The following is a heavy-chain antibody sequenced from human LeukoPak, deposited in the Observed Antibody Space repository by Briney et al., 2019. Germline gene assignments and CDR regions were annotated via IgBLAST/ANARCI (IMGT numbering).Heavy chain of an antibody. V-gene: IGHV3-21*01. CDR3: ARAAHDYGDYGFDP. Sequence: GGSLRLSCAASGFTFSSYSMNWVRQAPGKGLEWVTSISSSSSYIYYADSVKGRFTISRDNAKNSLYLQMNSLRAEDTAVYYCARAAHDYGDYGFDPWGQGTLVTVSS. CDR1: GFTFSSYS. J-gene: IGHJ5*02. CDR2: ISSSSSYI. D-gene: IGHD4-17*01.